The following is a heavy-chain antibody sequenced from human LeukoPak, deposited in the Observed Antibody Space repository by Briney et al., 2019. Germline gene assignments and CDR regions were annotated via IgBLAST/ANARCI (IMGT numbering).Heavy chain of an antibody. V-gene: IGHV3-7*01. CDR2: IKQDGSEK. CDR1: AFIFSSYW. D-gene: IGHD6-19*01. Sequence: GGSLRLSCAASAFIFSSYWMSWVRQAPGKGLEWVANIKQDGSEKYYVDSVKGRFTISRDNAKNSLFLQMNSLRAEDTAVYYCARVLTVGGTMGWYFDYWGQGALVTVSS. CDR3: ARVLTVGGTMGWYFDY. J-gene: IGHJ4*02.